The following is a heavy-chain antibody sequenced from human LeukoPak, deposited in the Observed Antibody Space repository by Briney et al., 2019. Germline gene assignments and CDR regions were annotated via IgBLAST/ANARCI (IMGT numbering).Heavy chain of an antibody. CDR1: GFTVATKY. J-gene: IGHJ2*01. CDR2: LYSGDTT. CDR3: ARVGDHYHWYLDL. D-gene: IGHD3-10*01. V-gene: IGHV3-53*01. Sequence: GGSLRLSCEASGFTVATKYRNWVRQAPGKGLEWVSILYSGDTTYYSDSVKGRFTVSRDSSKNTLYLHINSLRAEDTAVYYCARVGDHYHWYLDLWGRGALVTASS.